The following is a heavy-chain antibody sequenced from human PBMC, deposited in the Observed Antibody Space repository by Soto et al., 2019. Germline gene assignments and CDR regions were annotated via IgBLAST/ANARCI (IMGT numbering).Heavy chain of an antibody. CDR2: IRSNGGST. Sequence: PGGSLRLSCAASGFTFSSYAMSWVRQAPGKGLEWVSGIRSNGGSTYYAESVKGRFTISRDNTKNTLYLQMNTLRAEDTAVYYCAKVPHVNSDNYYWGQGTLVTVSS. J-gene: IGHJ4*02. CDR1: GFTFSSYA. CDR3: AKVPHVNSDNYY. V-gene: IGHV3-23*01. D-gene: IGHD1-7*01.